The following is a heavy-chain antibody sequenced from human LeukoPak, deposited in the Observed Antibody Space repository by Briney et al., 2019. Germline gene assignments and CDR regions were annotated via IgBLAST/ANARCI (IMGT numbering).Heavy chain of an antibody. J-gene: IGHJ5*02. Sequence: SETLSLTCTVSGGGLSYYWGWIRQPPGKGLEWIGTIFYSGNTYYNPSLKSRVTMSIDTSKNQFSLKLSSVTAADTAVYYCARDRLVVPAAGWFDPWGQGTLVTVSS. V-gene: IGHV4-39*07. CDR2: IFYSGNT. D-gene: IGHD2-2*01. CDR3: ARDRLVVPAAGWFDP. CDR1: GGGLSYY.